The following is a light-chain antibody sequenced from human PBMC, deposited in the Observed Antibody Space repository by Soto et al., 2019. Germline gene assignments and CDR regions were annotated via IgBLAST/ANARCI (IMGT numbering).Light chain of an antibody. CDR1: SGSIASNY. CDR2: EDN. CDR3: QSYDSSNLWV. Sequence: NFMLTQPHSVSESPGKTATISCTRSSGSIASNYVQWYQQRPGSSPTTVIYEDNQRPSGVPDRFSGSIDSSSNSASLTISGLKTEDEADYYCQSYDSSNLWVFGGGTKLTVL. V-gene: IGLV6-57*01. J-gene: IGLJ3*02.